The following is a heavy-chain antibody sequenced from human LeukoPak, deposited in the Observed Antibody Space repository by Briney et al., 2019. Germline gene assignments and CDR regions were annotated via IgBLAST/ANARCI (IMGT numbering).Heavy chain of an antibody. D-gene: IGHD3-22*01. J-gene: IGHJ4*02. CDR1: GDSITSSSYY. V-gene: IGHV4-39*01. CDR2: MYYTGTI. Sequence: PSETLSLTCTVSGDSITSSSYYWGWIRQPPGKGLEWIGTMYYTGTIYYNPSLKSRVTISVDTSKNQFSLSLSSVTAADTAVYYCARQGVRITMIVVVPYYFDYWGQGTLVTVSS. CDR3: ARQGVRITMIVVVPYYFDY.